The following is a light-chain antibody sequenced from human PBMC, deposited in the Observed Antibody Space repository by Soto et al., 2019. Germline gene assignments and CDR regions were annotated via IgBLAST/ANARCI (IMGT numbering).Light chain of an antibody. CDR3: AAWDDSLSGYV. CDR2: SSD. Sequence: QSVLTQPPSASGTPGQRVTISCSGSSSNIGSHSVYWYQQFPGAAPKLIIYSSDQRPSGVPDRFSGPKSGSSASLAISGLRSEDEADYSCAAWDDSLSGYVFGAGTKVTVL. CDR1: SSNIGSHS. V-gene: IGLV1-47*01. J-gene: IGLJ1*01.